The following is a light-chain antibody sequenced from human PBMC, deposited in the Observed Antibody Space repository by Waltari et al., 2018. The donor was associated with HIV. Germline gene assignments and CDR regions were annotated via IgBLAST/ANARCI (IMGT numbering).Light chain of an antibody. V-gene: IGLV1-47*01. CDR3: AAWDDSLSGPGV. CDR1: SSNIGSNY. J-gene: IGLJ3*02. CDR2: RNN. Sequence: QSVLTQPPSASGTPGQRVTISCSGSSSNIGSNYVYWYQQLPGTAPKLLIYRNNQRPSGVPARFSGFKSGTASSLAISLLRSEDEAVYYCAAWDDSLSGPGVFGGGTKLTVL.